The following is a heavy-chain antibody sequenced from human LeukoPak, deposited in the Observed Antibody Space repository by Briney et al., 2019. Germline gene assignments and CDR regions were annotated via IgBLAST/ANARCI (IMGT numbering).Heavy chain of an antibody. CDR2: INPNTGDT. Sequence: ASVNVSSKASGYTFTGYYMPWVRQAPGQGLEWMGWINPNTGDTIYAQKFQDRVTLTRDTSISTAYMELSRLTSDDTALYYCAIHLMLSSYDYWGQGSLVTVSS. D-gene: IGHD2-8*01. J-gene: IGHJ4*02. CDR3: AIHLMLSSYDY. V-gene: IGHV1-2*02. CDR1: GYTFTGYY.